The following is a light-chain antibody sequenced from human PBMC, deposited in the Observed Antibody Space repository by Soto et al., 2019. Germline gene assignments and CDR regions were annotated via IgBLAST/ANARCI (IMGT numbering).Light chain of an antibody. Sequence: EIVLTQSPGTLSLSPGERATLSCRASQSVSSSYLAWYQQKPGQAPRLLIYGASSRATGIPDRFSGSVSGIDFTLTISRMEPEDFAGYYCQQYGSSPPMYTFGQGTKLEIK. V-gene: IGKV3-20*01. CDR3: QQYGSSPPMYT. CDR1: QSVSSSY. J-gene: IGKJ2*01. CDR2: GAS.